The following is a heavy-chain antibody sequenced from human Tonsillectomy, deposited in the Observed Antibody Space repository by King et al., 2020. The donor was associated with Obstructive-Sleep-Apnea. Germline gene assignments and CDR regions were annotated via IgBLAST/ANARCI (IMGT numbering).Heavy chain of an antibody. Sequence: VQLQQWGAGLLKPSETLSLTCVVHGGSFSGYYWSWIRQSPGKGLEWIGEIKHGVTTNYNPSLKSRVTISVDTSKNQFSLNLSSVTAADTAVYYCARRLAAAGTGTDYFYGMDVWGQGTTVTVSS. CDR3: ARRLAAAGTGTDYFYGMDV. V-gene: IGHV4-34*01. CDR1: GGSFSGYY. CDR2: IKHGVTT. D-gene: IGHD6-13*01. J-gene: IGHJ6*02.